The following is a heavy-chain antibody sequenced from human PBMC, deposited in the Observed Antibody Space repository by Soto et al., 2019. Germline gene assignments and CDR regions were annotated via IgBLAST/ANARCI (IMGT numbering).Heavy chain of an antibody. J-gene: IGHJ6*02. CDR2: ISYTVST. CDR3: ASIGLETFRYYAMDV. V-gene: IGHV4-39*01. D-gene: IGHD1-1*01. Sequence: QLQLQESGPGLVKPSETLSLTCSVTGGSISSNNYYWGWIRQSPGKGLEWIGTISYTVSTHFNPSVKSRAPISVDTSKNQFSMKLISVTAADTAVYYCASIGLETFRYYAMDVWGQGTAVTVSS. CDR1: GGSISSNNYY.